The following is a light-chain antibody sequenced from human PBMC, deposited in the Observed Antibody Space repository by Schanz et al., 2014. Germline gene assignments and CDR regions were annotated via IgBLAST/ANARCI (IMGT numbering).Light chain of an antibody. V-gene: IGLV1-51*01. J-gene: IGLJ3*02. Sequence: SVLTQPPSVSAAPGQKVTISCSGSSSNIGNNYVSWYQQLPGTAPKLLIYDNDKRPSGIPDRFSGSKSGTSATLGITGLQTGDEADYYCGTWDNNLSVVFGGGTKLPVL. CDR2: DND. CDR1: SSNIGNNY. CDR3: GTWDNNLSVV.